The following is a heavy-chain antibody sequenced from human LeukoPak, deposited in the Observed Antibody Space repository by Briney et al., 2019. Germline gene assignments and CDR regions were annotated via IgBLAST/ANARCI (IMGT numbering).Heavy chain of an antibody. CDR3: ARAVHKKRTIVTYYFDY. D-gene: IGHD3-16*02. J-gene: IGHJ4*02. V-gene: IGHV3-23*01. CDR2: ISGSGGST. Sequence: RGSLRLSCAASGFTFSSYAMSWVRQAPGKGLEWVSAISGSGGSTYYADSVKGRFTISRDNSKNTLYLQMNSLRAEDTAVYYCARAVHKKRTIVTYYFDYWGQGTLVTVSS. CDR1: GFTFSSYA.